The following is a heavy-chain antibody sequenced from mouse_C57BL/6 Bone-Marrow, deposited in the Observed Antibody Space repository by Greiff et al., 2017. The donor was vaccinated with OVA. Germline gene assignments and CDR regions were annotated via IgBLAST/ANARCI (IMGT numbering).Heavy chain of an antibody. D-gene: IGHD1-1*01. J-gene: IGHJ4*01. Sequence: QVHVKQSGAELVRPGASVKLSCKASGYTFTDYYINWVKQRPGQGLEWIARIYPGSGNTYYNEKFKGKATLTADKSSSTAYMQLSSLTSEDSAVYFCASRVYECYYAMDCCGHGTSVTVS. V-gene: IGHV1-76*01. CDR2: IYPGSGNT. CDR1: GYTFTDYY. CDR3: ASRVYECYYAMDC.